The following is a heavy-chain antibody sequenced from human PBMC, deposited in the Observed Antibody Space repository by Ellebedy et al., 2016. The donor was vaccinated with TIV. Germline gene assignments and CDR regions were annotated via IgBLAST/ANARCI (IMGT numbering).Heavy chain of an antibody. D-gene: IGHD4-11*01. CDR2: IKQDGSEK. V-gene: IGHV3-7*03. J-gene: IGHJ5*02. CDR1: GFTFSSYW. Sequence: GESLKISCAASGFTFSSYWMSWVRQAPGKGLEWVANIKQDGSEKYYVDSVKGRFTISRDNSKNTVYLQMNSLSAEDTAVYYCATYSSSRGWFDPWGQGALVIVSS. CDR3: ATYSSSRGWFDP.